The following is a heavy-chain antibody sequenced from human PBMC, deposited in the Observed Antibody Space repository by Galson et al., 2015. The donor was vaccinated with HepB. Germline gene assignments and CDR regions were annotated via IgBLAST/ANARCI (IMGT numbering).Heavy chain of an antibody. V-gene: IGHV3-15*01. CDR2: IRSKTDGETT. CDR1: GFTFSSAW. J-gene: IGHJ3*01. D-gene: IGHD6-19*01. CDR3: TTGSSGWYGAFNF. Sequence: SLRLSCAASGFTFSSAWMSWVRQAPGKGLEWIGRIRSKTDGETTEDAAPVKGRFIISRDDSNDMLYLQMNSLKVDDTGVYYCTTGSSGWYGAFNFWGQGTMVTVSS.